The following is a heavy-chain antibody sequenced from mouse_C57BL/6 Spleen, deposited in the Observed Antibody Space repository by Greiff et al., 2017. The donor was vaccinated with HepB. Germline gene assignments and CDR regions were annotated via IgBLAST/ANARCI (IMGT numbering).Heavy chain of an antibody. CDR2: ISDGGSYT. Sequence: EVQLVESGGGLVKPGGSLKLSCAASGFTFSSYAMSWVRQTPEKRLEWVATISDGGSYTYYPDNVKGRFTISRDNAKNNLYLQMSHLKSEDTAMYYCARDRVNWDPAWFAYWGQGTLVTVSA. CDR3: ARDRVNWDPAWFAY. J-gene: IGHJ3*01. CDR1: GFTFSSYA. V-gene: IGHV5-4*01. D-gene: IGHD4-1*01.